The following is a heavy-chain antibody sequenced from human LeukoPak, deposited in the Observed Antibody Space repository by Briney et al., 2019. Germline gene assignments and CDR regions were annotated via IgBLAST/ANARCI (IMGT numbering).Heavy chain of an antibody. J-gene: IGHJ5*02. CDR1: GGSISSSSYY. D-gene: IGHD5-18*01. V-gene: IGHV4-39*07. CDR3: ARDTGTGARGYSYGSGNWFDP. Sequence: SETLSLTCTVPGGSISSSSYYWGWIRQPPGKGLEWIGSIYYSGSTYYNPSLKSRVTISVDTSKDQFSLKLSSVTAADTAVYYCARDTGTGARGYSYGSGNWFDPWGQGTLVTVSS. CDR2: IYYSGST.